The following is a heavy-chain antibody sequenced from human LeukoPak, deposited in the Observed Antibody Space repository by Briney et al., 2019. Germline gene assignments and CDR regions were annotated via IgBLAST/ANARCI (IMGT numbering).Heavy chain of an antibody. CDR2: ISTTSSPT. CDR3: ARDFDFWSGYIV. Sequence: PGGSLRLSCAASGFSFSSYSMNWVRQAPGKGLEWVSHISTTSSPTYYADSVKGRFAMSRDNAKNSVYLQMNSLRAEDTAAYYCARDFDFWSGYIVWGQGTLVTVSS. V-gene: IGHV3-48*04. D-gene: IGHD3-3*01. J-gene: IGHJ4*02. CDR1: GFSFSSYS.